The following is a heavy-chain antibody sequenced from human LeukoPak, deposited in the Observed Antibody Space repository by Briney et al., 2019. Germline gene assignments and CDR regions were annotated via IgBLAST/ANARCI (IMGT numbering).Heavy chain of an antibody. CDR1: GFTVSSTY. Sequence: GGSLRLSCAASGFTVSSTYMSWVRQAPGKGLEWVSVIYSGGNTYYADSVKGRFTISRDNSKNTRYLQMSSLRAEDTAVYYCARRDSSSSNAFDIWGQGTMVTVSS. CDR2: IYSGGNT. V-gene: IGHV3-66*01. J-gene: IGHJ3*02. CDR3: ARRDSSSSNAFDI. D-gene: IGHD6-6*01.